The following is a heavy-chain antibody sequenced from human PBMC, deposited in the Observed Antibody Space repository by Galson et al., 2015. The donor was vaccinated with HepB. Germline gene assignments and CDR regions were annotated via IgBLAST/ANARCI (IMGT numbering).Heavy chain of an antibody. J-gene: IGHJ6*02. CDR1: GGTFSSYA. Sequence: SVKVSCKASGGTFSSYAISWVRQAPGQGLEWMGGIIPIFGTANYAQKFQDKVTITADESTSTAYMELSSLRSEDTAVYYCARDRGASPSYYNYGMDVWGQGTTVTVSS. CDR2: IIPIFGTA. D-gene: IGHD1-26*01. V-gene: IGHV1-69*13. CDR3: ARDRGASPSYYNYGMDV.